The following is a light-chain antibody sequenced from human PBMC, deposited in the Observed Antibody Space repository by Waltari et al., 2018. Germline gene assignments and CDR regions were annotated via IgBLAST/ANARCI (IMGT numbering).Light chain of an antibody. J-gene: IGKJ3*01. CDR1: QSVSRY. V-gene: IGKV3-11*01. CDR2: DAS. Sequence: IVLTQSPATLSLSPGERATLSCRASQSVSRYLAWYQQKPGQAPRLLIYDASNRATGIPARFSGSGSGTDFTLTISSLAPEDFAVYYCQQRSSWPLFTFGPGTKVDIK. CDR3: QQRSSWPLFT.